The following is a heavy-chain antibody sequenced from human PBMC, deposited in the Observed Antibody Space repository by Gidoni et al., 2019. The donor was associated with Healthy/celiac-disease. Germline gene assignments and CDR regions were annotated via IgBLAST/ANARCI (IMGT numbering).Heavy chain of an antibody. CDR3: ARDNIHCSSTSCYKWGYYFDY. CDR2: IYHSGST. V-gene: IGHV4-30-2*01. Sequence: QLQLQESGSGLVKPSQTLSLTCAVSGGSISSGGYSWSWIRQPPGKGLEWIGYIYHSGSTSYNPALKSRVTISVDRSKNQFSLKLSSVTAADTAVYYCARDNIHCSSTSCYKWGYYFDYWGQGTLVTVSS. J-gene: IGHJ4*02. D-gene: IGHD2-2*02. CDR1: GGSISSGGYS.